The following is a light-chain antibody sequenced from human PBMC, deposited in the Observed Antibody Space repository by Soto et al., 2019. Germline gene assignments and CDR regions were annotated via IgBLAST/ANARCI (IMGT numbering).Light chain of an antibody. J-gene: IGKJ4*01. CDR1: QSVSSN. CDR2: GAS. CDR3: QQRSNWPLT. V-gene: IGKV3-15*01. Sequence: EIVMTQSPATPSVSPGEKATLSCRASQSVSSNLAWYQQKPGQAPRLLIYGASTRATGIPARFSGSGSGTEFTLTINSLQSEDFAVYYCQQRSNWPLTFGGGTKVDIK.